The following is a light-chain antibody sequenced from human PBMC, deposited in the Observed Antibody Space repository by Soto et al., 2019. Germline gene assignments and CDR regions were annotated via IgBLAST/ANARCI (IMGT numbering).Light chain of an antibody. CDR2: EVS. CDR3: CSYAGSTTHVV. J-gene: IGLJ2*01. V-gene: IGLV2-23*02. CDR1: SSDVGSYNL. Sequence: QFVLTQPASVSGSPGQSITISCTGTSSDVGSYNLVSWYQQYPGKAPKFIIYEVSKRPSGVSNRFSGSKSGNTASLTISGLQAEDEADYYCCSYAGSTTHVVFGGGTKLTVL.